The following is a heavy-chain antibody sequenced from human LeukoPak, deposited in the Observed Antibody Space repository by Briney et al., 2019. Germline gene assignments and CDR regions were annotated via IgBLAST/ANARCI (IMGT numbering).Heavy chain of an antibody. J-gene: IGHJ3*02. CDR1: GFTFDDYA. Sequence: TGGSLRLSCAASGFTFDDYAMHWVRQAPGKGLERVSGISWNSGSIGYADSVKGRFTISRDNAKNSLYLQMNSLRAEDTALYYCAKDLQTYYDFWSGYSYAFDIWGQGTMVTVSS. D-gene: IGHD3-3*01. V-gene: IGHV3-9*01. CDR2: ISWNSGSI. CDR3: AKDLQTYYDFWSGYSYAFDI.